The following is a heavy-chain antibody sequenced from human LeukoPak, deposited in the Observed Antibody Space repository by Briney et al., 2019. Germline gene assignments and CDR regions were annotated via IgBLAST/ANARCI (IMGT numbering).Heavy chain of an antibody. D-gene: IGHD1-14*01. Sequence: SETLSLTCIVSGGSISSNNYYWGWIRQTPGKGLEWIGSIYSSGSTYYNPSLKSRVTISVDTSKNQFSLKLTSLTPADTAVYYCARDINLDYWGQGTLVTVSS. CDR2: IYSSGST. CDR3: ARDINLDY. J-gene: IGHJ4*02. V-gene: IGHV4-39*07. CDR1: GGSISSNNYY.